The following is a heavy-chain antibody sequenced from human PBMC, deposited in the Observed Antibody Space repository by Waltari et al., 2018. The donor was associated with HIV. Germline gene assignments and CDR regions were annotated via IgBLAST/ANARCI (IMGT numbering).Heavy chain of an antibody. CDR3: ARGRGGPDY. J-gene: IGHJ4*02. D-gene: IGHD3-10*01. V-gene: IGHV3-30*10. CDR2: IAYDGSEK. Sequence: QVQLVESGGGVVQPGRSLRLSCAASGFTFSSYAMHWVRQAPGKGLEWGTVIAYDGSEKYYTDSVKGRFTISRDNSKNTLYLQMNSLRPEDTAVYYCARGRGGPDYWGQGTLVTVSS. CDR1: GFTFSSYA.